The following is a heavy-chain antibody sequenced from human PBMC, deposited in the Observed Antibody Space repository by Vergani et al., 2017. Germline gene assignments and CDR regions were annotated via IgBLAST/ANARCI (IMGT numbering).Heavy chain of an antibody. Sequence: QVQLVESGGNLVKPGGSLRLSCAASGFTFSDYYMSWIRQAPGKGLEWVSYISSSGTTIYYADSVKDRFTISRDNAKNSLYLLMNSLRAEDTAVYYCARAGDYYDSSGYWSYWGQGTLVTVSS. CDR1: GFTFSDYY. J-gene: IGHJ4*02. CDR2: ISSSGTTI. D-gene: IGHD3-22*01. V-gene: IGHV3-11*04. CDR3: ARAGDYYDSSGYWSY.